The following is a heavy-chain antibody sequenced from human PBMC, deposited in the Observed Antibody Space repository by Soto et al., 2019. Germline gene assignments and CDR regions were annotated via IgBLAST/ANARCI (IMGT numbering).Heavy chain of an antibody. CDR2: ISGSGGST. D-gene: IGHD6-13*01. J-gene: IGHJ4*02. V-gene: IGHV3-23*01. Sequence: PAWALRLSCASSLFTFSSYAMRLVRQCPVKGLEWVSAISGSGGSTYYADSVKGRFTISRDNSKNTLYLQMNSLRAEDTAVYYCAKDRVQQQLVRNFEYWGQGTLVTVSS. CDR3: AKDRVQQQLVRNFEY. CDR1: LFTFSSYA.